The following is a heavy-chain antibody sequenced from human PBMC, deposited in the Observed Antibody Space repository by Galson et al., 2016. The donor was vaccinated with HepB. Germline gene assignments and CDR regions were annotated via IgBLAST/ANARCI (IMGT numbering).Heavy chain of an antibody. D-gene: IGHD5-12*01. V-gene: IGHV3-7*04. Sequence: SLRLSCAASGFTFSDYWMSWVRQAPGKGLEWVANIKEDGSEKYFVDSVKGRFTISRDNAQNSLYLQMNSLRAEDTAVYFCARGRTSDIVATSHYFDYWGQGTLVTVSS. CDR2: IKEDGSEK. CDR1: GFTFSDYW. CDR3: ARGRTSDIVATSHYFDY. J-gene: IGHJ4*02.